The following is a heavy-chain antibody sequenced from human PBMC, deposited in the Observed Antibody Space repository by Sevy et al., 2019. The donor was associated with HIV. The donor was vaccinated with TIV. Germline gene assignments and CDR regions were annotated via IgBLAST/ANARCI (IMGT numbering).Heavy chain of an antibody. V-gene: IGHV1-69*13. CDR2: IIPMFHKS. CDR3: ARDRDFTFGGGDALDI. CDR1: GGTFDTYT. J-gene: IGHJ3*02. D-gene: IGHD3-16*01. Sequence: ASVKVSCKASGGTFDTYTISWLRQAPGQGLEWMGNIIPMFHKSNYAQRFQGRVTITADESTNTAYMELSSLGSDDSAIYYCARDRDFTFGGGDALDIWGQGTMVTVSS.